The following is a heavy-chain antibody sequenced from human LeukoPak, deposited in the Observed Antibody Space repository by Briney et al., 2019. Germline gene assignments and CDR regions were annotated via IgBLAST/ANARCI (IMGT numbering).Heavy chain of an antibody. J-gene: IGHJ2*01. CDR1: GGSFSGYY. V-gene: IGHV4-34*01. CDR2: INHSGST. Sequence: SETLSLTCAVYGGSFSGYYWSWIRQPPGKGLEWIGEINHSGSTNYSPSLKSRVTISVDTSKNQFSLKLSSVTAADTAVYYCARGQEGAYYYDTPGTLDLWGRGTLVTVSS. CDR3: ARGQEGAYYYDTPGTLDL. D-gene: IGHD3-22*01.